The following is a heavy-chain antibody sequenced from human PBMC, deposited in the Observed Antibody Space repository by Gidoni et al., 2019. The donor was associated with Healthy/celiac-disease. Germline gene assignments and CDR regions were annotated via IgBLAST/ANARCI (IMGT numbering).Heavy chain of an antibody. V-gene: IGHV3-33*01. CDR2: IWDDGSNK. CDR3: AREQQGVVVIALGY. D-gene: IGHD2-21*01. J-gene: IGHJ4*02. Sequence: QVQLVASVGVVVQPGRSLRLPCSASGFTFSSYGMHWFRQAPGKGLEWVAVIWDDGSNKYYADSVKGRFTISRDNSKNTLYLQMNSLRAEDTAVYYCAREQQGVVVIALGYWGQGTLVTVSS. CDR1: GFTFSSYG.